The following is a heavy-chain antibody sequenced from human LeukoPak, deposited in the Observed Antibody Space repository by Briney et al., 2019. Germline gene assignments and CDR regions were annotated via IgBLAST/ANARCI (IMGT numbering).Heavy chain of an antibody. CDR3: ARYYYDSNGYYYFDF. CDR2: MSSGGTTI. J-gene: IGHJ4*02. Sequence: GGSLRLSCAASGFTFSDYYMSWIRQAPGKGLEWVSYMSSGGTTIYYADSVKGRFTISRDNAKNSLYLQVNSLRAEDTAIFYRARYYYDSNGYYYFDFWGQGTLVTVSS. D-gene: IGHD3-22*01. CDR1: GFTFSDYY. V-gene: IGHV3-11*01.